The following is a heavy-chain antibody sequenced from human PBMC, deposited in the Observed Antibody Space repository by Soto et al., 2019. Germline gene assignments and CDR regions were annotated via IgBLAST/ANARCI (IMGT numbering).Heavy chain of an antibody. J-gene: IGHJ4*02. Sequence: ASVKVSCKVSGYTLTELSMHWVRQAPGKGLEWMGGFDPEDGETIYAQKFQGRVTMTEDTSTDTAYMELSSLRSEDTAVYYCATANPDSSSWYYFDYWGQGTLVTVSS. CDR3: ATANPDSSSWYYFDY. CDR2: FDPEDGET. CDR1: GYTLTELS. V-gene: IGHV1-24*01. D-gene: IGHD6-13*01.